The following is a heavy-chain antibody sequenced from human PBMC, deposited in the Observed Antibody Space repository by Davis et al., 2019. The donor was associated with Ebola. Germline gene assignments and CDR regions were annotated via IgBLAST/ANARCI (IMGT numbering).Heavy chain of an antibody. V-gene: IGHV1-2*02. CDR1: GYTFTAYF. Sequence: SVKVSCKASGYTFTAYFMHWVRQAPGQGLEWIGWINPYSGDTIYGVMFQGRVSLARDTSISTAYMDLSRLRFDDAAVYYCTREIQLERRGSYFEAWGQGTLVTVSS. J-gene: IGHJ5*02. D-gene: IGHD1-1*01. CDR2: INPYSGDT. CDR3: TREIQLERRGSYFEA.